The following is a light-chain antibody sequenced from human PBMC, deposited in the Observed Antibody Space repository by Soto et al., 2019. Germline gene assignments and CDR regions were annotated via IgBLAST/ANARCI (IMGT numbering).Light chain of an antibody. J-gene: IGKJ5*01. CDR1: QSFRGL. Sequence: EVVLTQSPVTLSLSPGERATLSCRASQSFRGLLAWYQQKPGQAPRLLIYDAYNRATGIPPRFSGSGSGTDFTLTISSLEPEDFAVYYCQQRHVWPITFGQGTRLEIK. CDR2: DAY. CDR3: QQRHVWPIT. V-gene: IGKV3-11*01.